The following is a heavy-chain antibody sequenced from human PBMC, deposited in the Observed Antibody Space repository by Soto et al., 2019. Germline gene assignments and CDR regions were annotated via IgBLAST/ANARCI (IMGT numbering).Heavy chain of an antibody. CDR1: GFTFSSYG. CDR2: ISYDGSNK. J-gene: IGHJ6*02. V-gene: IGHV3-30*18. CDR3: ANALLKGGMDV. Sequence: QVQLVESGGGVVQPGRSLRLSCAASGFTFSSYGMHWVRQAPGKGLEWVAVISYDGSNKYYADSVKGRFTISRDNSKNTLYLQINSLRAEDTAVYYCANALLKGGMDVWGQWTTVTVSS.